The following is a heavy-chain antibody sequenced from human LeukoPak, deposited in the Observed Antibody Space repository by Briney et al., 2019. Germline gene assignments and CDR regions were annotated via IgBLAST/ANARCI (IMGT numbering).Heavy chain of an antibody. Sequence: PGGSLRLSCAASGFTFCNYAMSWVRQAPGKGLEWVSAISGSGGSTYYADSVKGRFTISRDNSKDTLYLQMNSLRAEDTAVYYCAKSYSNYGYYYYGMDVWGQGTTVTVSS. V-gene: IGHV3-23*01. D-gene: IGHD4-11*01. CDR3: AKSYSNYGYYYYGMDV. CDR1: GFTFCNYA. CDR2: ISGSGGST. J-gene: IGHJ6*02.